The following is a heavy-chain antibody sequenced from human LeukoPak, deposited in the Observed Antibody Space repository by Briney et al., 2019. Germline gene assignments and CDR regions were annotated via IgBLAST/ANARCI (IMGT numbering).Heavy chain of an antibody. CDR2: IKQDGNKK. Sequence: GGSLRLSCAASGFNFSSYWMSWVRQAPGKGLEWMANIKQDGNKKYYVDSVKGRFTIPRDNAKNSLYLQMKSLRAEDTAVYYCAELGITMIGGVWGKGNTVTISS. D-gene: IGHD3-10*02. V-gene: IGHV3-7*01. CDR3: AELGITMIGGV. CDR1: GFNFSSYW. J-gene: IGHJ6*04.